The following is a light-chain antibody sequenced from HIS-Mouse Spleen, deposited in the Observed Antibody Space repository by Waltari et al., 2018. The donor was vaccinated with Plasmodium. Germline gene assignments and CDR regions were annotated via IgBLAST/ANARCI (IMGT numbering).Light chain of an antibody. Sequence: SYELTQPPSVSVSPGQTARITCSGHALPKQYAYWYQQKSGQAPVLAIYEDSKRPSGIPERFSGSSSGTMATLTISGAQVEDEADYYCYSTDSSGNHRVFGGGTKLTVL. CDR1: ALPKQY. CDR2: EDS. V-gene: IGLV3-10*01. CDR3: YSTDSSGNHRV. J-gene: IGLJ3*02.